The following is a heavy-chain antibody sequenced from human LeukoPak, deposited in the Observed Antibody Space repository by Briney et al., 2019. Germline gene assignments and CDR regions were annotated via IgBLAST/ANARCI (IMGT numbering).Heavy chain of an antibody. J-gene: IGHJ4*02. CDR1: GGSISSSSYY. CDR3: ARDDSSGWFDY. V-gene: IGHV4-39*07. D-gene: IGHD6-19*01. CDR2: IYASGST. Sequence: SETLSLTCTVSGGSISSSSYYWGWIRQPPGKGLEWIGRIYASGSTNYNPSLKSRVTISVDTSKNQFSLKLSSVTAADTAVYYCARDDSSGWFDYWGQGTLVTVSS.